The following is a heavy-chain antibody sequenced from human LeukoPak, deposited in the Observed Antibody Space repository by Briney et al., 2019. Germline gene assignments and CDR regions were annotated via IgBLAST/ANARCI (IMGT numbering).Heavy chain of an antibody. V-gene: IGHV3-74*01. Sequence: GGSLRLSCAASGFTFSSYWMHWVRQAPGKGLVWVSRISTDGSTTTYADSVKGRFTISRDNSKNTLFLQMNSLRVEDTAPYYCAKSVAIYFYYGLDVWGQGTTVTVSS. CDR1: GFTFSSYW. CDR2: ISTDGSTT. CDR3: AKSVAIYFYYGLDV. D-gene: IGHD3-3*01. J-gene: IGHJ6*02.